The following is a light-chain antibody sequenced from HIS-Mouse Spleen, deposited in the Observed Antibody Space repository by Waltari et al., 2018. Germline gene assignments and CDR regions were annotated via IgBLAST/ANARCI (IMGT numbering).Light chain of an antibody. Sequence: QSALTQPASVSGSPGQSITIPCTGTSSDVGGYHYVSWYQQHPGKAPKLMIYDVSNRPSGVSNRFSGSKSGNTASLTISGLQAEDEADYYCSSYTSSSTVVFGGGTKLTVL. J-gene: IGLJ2*01. CDR3: SSYTSSSTVV. CDR1: SSDVGGYHY. V-gene: IGLV2-14*03. CDR2: DVS.